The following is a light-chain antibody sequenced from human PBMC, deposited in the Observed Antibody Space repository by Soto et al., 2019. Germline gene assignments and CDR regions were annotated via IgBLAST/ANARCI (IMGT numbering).Light chain of an antibody. Sequence: DIHMTQSPSTLSASVGDRVTITCRASQSVRSWLAWYQQKPGKAPKFLIYDASSLESGVPSRFSGSGSGTEFTLTISSLQPDDFATYYCQQYDNYPLTFGGGTKVDIK. V-gene: IGKV1-5*01. J-gene: IGKJ4*01. CDR2: DAS. CDR1: QSVRSW. CDR3: QQYDNYPLT.